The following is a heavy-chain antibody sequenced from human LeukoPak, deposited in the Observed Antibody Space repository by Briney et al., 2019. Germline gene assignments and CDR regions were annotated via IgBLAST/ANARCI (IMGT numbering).Heavy chain of an antibody. D-gene: IGHD3-22*01. CDR2: ISSSGGTT. CDR3: ARDFYYDSSGYNYYMDV. J-gene: IGHJ6*03. CDR1: GGSISSSGYY. V-gene: IGHV3-11*04. Sequence: LSLTCTVSGGSISSSGYYWGWIRQAPGKGLEWVSGISSSGGTTYYADSVKGRFTIPRDNSKNSLYLQMNSLRAEDTAVYYCARDFYYDSSGYNYYMDVWGKGTTVTVSS.